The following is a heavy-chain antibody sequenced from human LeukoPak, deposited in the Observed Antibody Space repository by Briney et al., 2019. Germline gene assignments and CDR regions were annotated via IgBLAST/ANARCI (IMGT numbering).Heavy chain of an antibody. Sequence: PSETLSLTCAVSGGSISSSNWWSWVRQPPGKGLEWIGEIYHSGSTNYNPSLKSRVTISVDKSKNQFSLQLNSVTPEDTAVYYCARWNHGFHWFDPWGQGTLVTVSS. CDR2: IYHSGST. CDR3: ARWNHGFHWFDP. J-gene: IGHJ5*02. V-gene: IGHV4-4*02. D-gene: IGHD1-14*01. CDR1: GGSISSSNW.